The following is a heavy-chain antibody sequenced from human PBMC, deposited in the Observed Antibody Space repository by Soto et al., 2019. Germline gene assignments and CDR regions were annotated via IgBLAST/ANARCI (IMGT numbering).Heavy chain of an antibody. CDR3: AVTMTGSRSPLAH. CDR2: IIPIYASP. Sequence: QVQLVQSGAEVKKPGSSVKVSCKASGGTFSSNAISWVRQAPGQGREWMGGIIPIYASPNYAQNFQGRVTVTADKATSTAYLELSRLKFADSAIYYCAVTMTGSRSPLAHWGRGTLVIVSS. J-gene: IGHJ4*02. D-gene: IGHD3-9*01. V-gene: IGHV1-69*06. CDR1: GGTFSSNA.